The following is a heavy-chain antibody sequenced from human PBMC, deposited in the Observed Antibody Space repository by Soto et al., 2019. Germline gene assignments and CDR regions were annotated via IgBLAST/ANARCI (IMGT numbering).Heavy chain of an antibody. CDR3: AIDNRGTVGATPEYYFDY. J-gene: IGHJ4*02. CDR1: GYTFTNYY. V-gene: IGHV1-46*01. Sequence: QVQLVQSGAEVKKPGASVKVSCKASGYTFTNYYMHWVRQAPGQGLEWMGLINPSGGSTSYAQNFQGRVTMTRDTSTSTVYMELSSLRSEDTAVYYCAIDNRGTVGATPEYYFDYWGQGTLVTVSS. CDR2: INPSGGST. D-gene: IGHD1-26*01.